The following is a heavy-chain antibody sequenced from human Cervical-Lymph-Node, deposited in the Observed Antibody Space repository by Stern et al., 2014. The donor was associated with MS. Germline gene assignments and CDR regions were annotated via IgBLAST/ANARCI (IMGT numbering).Heavy chain of an antibody. Sequence: VQLVESGAEVKKPGASVKVSCKASGYTFSDHYMHWVRQAPGQGLEWMGWINAKSGITNYAQNFQGRVTMTRDTSLSTAYMELSSLRSDDTAVYYCARELNWNDIFTNVFDIWGQGTMVTVSS. J-gene: IGHJ3*02. CDR1: GYTFSDHY. CDR3: ARELNWNDIFTNVFDI. D-gene: IGHD1-20*01. CDR2: INAKSGIT. V-gene: IGHV1-2*02.